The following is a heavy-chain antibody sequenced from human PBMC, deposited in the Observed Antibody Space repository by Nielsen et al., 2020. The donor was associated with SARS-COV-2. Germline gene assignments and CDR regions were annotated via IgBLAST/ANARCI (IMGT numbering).Heavy chain of an antibody. Sequence: GGSLRLSCAASGFTFSTYAMTWVRQAPGKGLEWVSSISGSGGSTYYTDYVKGRFTISRDNPQNTLYLQMNSLRAEDTAVYYCARAPSYDYVWGDWGQGTLVTVSS. J-gene: IGHJ4*02. D-gene: IGHD3-16*01. CDR3: ARAPSYDYVWGD. CDR2: ISGSGGST. V-gene: IGHV3-23*01. CDR1: GFTFSTYA.